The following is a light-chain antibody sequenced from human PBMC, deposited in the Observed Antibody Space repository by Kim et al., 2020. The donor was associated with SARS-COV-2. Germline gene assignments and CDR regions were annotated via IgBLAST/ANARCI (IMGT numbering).Light chain of an antibody. V-gene: IGKV3-20*01. CDR2: SVS. J-gene: IGKJ2*01. CDR1: QSVCSHC. CDR3: QQYGIAPPYT. Sequence: EIVLTQSPGTLSLSPGERATLSCRTSQSVCSHCLAWYQQKPGQAPRLLIYSVSNRATGIPDRFSGSGSGTNFTLTISRLEPEDFAVYCGQQYGIAPPYTFGQGTKLEVK.